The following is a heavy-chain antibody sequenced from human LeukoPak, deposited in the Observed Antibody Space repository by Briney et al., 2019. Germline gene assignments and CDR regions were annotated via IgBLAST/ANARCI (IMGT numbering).Heavy chain of an antibody. CDR1: GGSISSGGYY. CDR2: IYYSGST. J-gene: IGHJ3*02. D-gene: IGHD3-10*02. V-gene: IGHV4-31*03. CDR3: ARGVITMSFSADAFDI. Sequence: PSQTLSLTCTVSGGSISSGGYYWSWLRQQPGKGLEWIEYIYYSGSTYYNPSLKSRPTISVDTSKNQFSLKLSSVTAADTAVYYCARGVITMSFSADAFDIWGQGTMVTVSS.